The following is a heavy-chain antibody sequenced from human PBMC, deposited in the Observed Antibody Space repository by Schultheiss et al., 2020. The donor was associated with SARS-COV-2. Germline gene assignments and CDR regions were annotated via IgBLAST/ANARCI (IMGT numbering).Heavy chain of an antibody. Sequence: SETLSLTCAVSGGSISSGGYSWSWIRQPPGKGLEWIGYIYHSGSTYYNPSLKSRVTISVDTSKNQFSLKLSSVTAADTAVYYCARGSRAAAGVDYWGQGTLVTVSS. CDR3: ARGSRAAAGVDY. CDR1: GGSISSGGYS. V-gene: IGHV4-30-2*01. D-gene: IGHD6-13*01. J-gene: IGHJ4*02. CDR2: IYHSGST.